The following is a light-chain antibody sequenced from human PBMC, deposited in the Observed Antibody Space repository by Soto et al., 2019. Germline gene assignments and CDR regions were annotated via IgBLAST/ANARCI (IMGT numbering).Light chain of an antibody. Sequence: DIQMTQSPSSLSASVGDRVTITCRASQGIANYLAWYQHKPGKVPNLLIYAASTLQSGVPSRFSGGGSGRDFTLTISSLQPEDVATYYCKQYGSSPRTIGQATKVEIX. V-gene: IGKV1-27*01. J-gene: IGKJ1*01. CDR2: AAS. CDR1: QGIANY. CDR3: KQYGSSPRT.